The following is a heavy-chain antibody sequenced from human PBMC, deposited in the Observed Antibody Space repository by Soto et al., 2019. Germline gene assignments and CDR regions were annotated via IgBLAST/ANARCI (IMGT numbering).Heavy chain of an antibody. CDR2: IYYSGST. Sequence: KPSETLSLTCTVSGGSISSADYYWSWIRQPPGKGLEWIGYIYYSGSTYYNPSLKSRVTISVDTSKNQFSLKLSSVTAADTAVYYCARGPPKPHSYGQAVWPPEIDYWGQGTLVTVSS. J-gene: IGHJ4*02. V-gene: IGHV4-30-4*01. D-gene: IGHD5-18*01. CDR1: GGSISSADYY. CDR3: ARGPPKPHSYGQAVWPPEIDY.